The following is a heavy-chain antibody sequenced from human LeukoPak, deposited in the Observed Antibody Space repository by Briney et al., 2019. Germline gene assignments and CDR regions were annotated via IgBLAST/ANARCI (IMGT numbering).Heavy chain of an antibody. D-gene: IGHD5-12*01. V-gene: IGHV3-21*01. Sequence: PGGSLRLSCAASGFTFSSYSMNWVRQAPGKGLEWVSSISSSSSYIYYADSVKGRFTISRDNAKNSLYLQMNSLRAEDTAVYYCARAAVRRDGYNCGYWGQGTLVTVSS. CDR2: ISSSSSYI. CDR3: ARAAVRRDGYNCGY. CDR1: GFTFSSYS. J-gene: IGHJ4*02.